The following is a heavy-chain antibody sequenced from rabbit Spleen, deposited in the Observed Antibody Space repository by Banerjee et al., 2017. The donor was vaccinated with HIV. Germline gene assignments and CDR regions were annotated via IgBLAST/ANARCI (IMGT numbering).Heavy chain of an antibody. CDR3: ARDAGSYDYIDVYFNL. CDR1: GFSFSGSHY. CDR2: IYAGGSGTT. V-gene: IGHV1S40*01. Sequence: VESGGGLVKPGASLTLTCKASGFSFSGSHYMCWVRQAPGKGLEWIACIYAGGSGTTYYASWAKGRFTISKSSSTTVTLQMTSLTAADTATYFCARDAGSYDYIDVYFNLWGPGTLVTVS. D-gene: IGHD8-1*01. J-gene: IGHJ4*01.